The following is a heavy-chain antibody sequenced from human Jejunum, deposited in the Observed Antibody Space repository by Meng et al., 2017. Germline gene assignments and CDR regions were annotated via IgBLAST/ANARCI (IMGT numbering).Heavy chain of an antibody. Sequence: ASVKVSCKASGYNFNNYDISWVRQAPGQGLEWVGWISGNTGNTNYAHDLRGRVTLTRDTSTSTAYMELGSLRSDDTAVYYCARGSGSSSRGYDYWGRGMLVTVSS. CDR1: GYNFNNYD. V-gene: IGHV1-18*01. D-gene: IGHD6-19*01. CDR2: ISGNTGNT. CDR3: ARGSGSSSRGYDY. J-gene: IGHJ4*02.